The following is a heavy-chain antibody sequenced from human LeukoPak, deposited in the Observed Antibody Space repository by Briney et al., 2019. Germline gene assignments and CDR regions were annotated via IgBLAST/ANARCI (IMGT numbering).Heavy chain of an antibody. J-gene: IGHJ4*02. CDR2: IKQDGSEK. V-gene: IGHV3-7*01. D-gene: IGHD6-6*01. CDR3: ARVEEKQLVPSYHLYYFDY. Sequence: GGSLRLSCAASGFTFSSYWMSWVRQAPGKGLEWVANIKQDGSEKYYVDSVKGRSTISRDNAKNSLYLQMNSLRAEDTAVYYCARVEEKQLVPSYHLYYFDYWGQGTLVTVSS. CDR1: GFTFSSYW.